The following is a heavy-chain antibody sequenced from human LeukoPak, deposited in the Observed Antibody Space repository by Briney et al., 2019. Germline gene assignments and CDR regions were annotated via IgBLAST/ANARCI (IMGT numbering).Heavy chain of an antibody. CDR3: ASVYFGNSGYNRYDY. Sequence: PSETLSLTCTVSGGSISSYYWSWIRQPPGKGLEWIGYICYSGSTNYNPSLKSRVTISVDTSKNQFSLKLSSVTAADTAVYYCASVYFGNSGYNRYDYWGPGTLVTVSS. CDR2: ICYSGST. D-gene: IGHD3-22*01. CDR1: GGSISSYY. J-gene: IGHJ4*02. V-gene: IGHV4-59*08.